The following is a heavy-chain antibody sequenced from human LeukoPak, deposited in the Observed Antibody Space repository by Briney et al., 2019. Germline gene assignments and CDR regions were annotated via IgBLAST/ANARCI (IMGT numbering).Heavy chain of an antibody. CDR1: GFTFSSFA. J-gene: IGHJ4*02. Sequence: GGSLRLSCAASGFTFSSFAMRWVRQAPGKELEWVSSISGNGVGTYYADSVKGRFTISRDNSKNTLYLQMNSLRAEDTAVYYCAKLSFRGVILEDYWGQGTLVTVSS. CDR3: AKLSFRGVILEDY. V-gene: IGHV3-23*01. CDR2: ISGNGVGT. D-gene: IGHD3-10*01.